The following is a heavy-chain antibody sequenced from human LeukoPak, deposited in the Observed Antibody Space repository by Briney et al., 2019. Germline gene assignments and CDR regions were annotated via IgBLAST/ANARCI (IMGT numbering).Heavy chain of an antibody. CDR2: FYYSGST. Sequence: SETLSLTCAVSGGSITGYYWTWIRQPPGKGLEWIGYFYYSGSTNLSPSLKSRVTISLDTSKSQFTLKLSSVTAADTAVYYCASLPGGDWFDPWGQGTLVTVSS. CDR1: GGSITGYY. CDR3: ASLPGGDWFDP. V-gene: IGHV4-59*08. J-gene: IGHJ5*02.